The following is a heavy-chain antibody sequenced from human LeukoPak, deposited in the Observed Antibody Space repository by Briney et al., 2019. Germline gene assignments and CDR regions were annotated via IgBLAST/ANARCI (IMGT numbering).Heavy chain of an antibody. CDR3: ARGEGIAAAGDY. J-gene: IGHJ4*02. CDR1: GFTFSNYA. Sequence: PGGSLRLSCAPSGFTFSNYAMHWVRQAPGKGLEWVAVISYDGSQNFYADSVKGRFTISRDNSQNTLYLQMNSLRTDDTAVYYCARGEGIAAAGDYWGQGTLVTVSS. D-gene: IGHD6-13*01. V-gene: IGHV3-30*04. CDR2: ISYDGSQN.